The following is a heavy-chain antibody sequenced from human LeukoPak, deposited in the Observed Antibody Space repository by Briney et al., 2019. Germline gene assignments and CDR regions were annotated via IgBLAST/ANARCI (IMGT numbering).Heavy chain of an antibody. J-gene: IGHJ4*02. Sequence: GASVKVSCKASGYTFTGYYMHWVRQAPGQGLEWMGWINPNSGGTNYAQKFQGRVTMTRDTSISTAYMELSRLRSDGTAAYYCARTGDYTLGLIDYWGQGTLVTVSS. CDR1: GYTFTGYY. CDR2: INPNSGGT. D-gene: IGHD4-17*01. CDR3: ARTGDYTLGLIDY. V-gene: IGHV1-2*02.